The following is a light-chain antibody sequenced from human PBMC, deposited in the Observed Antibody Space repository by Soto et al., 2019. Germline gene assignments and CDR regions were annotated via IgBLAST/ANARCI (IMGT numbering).Light chain of an antibody. V-gene: IGKV3D-7*01. CDR2: GAS. J-gene: IGKJ4*01. Sequence: EIVLTQSPATLSLSPGERATLSCRASQSVSSSYLSWYQQKPGQAPRLLIYGASTRATGIPARFSGSGSGTDFTLTISSLQPEDFAVYYCQQDYNLPPITVGGGTKVDIK. CDR3: QQDYNLPPIT. CDR1: QSVSSSY.